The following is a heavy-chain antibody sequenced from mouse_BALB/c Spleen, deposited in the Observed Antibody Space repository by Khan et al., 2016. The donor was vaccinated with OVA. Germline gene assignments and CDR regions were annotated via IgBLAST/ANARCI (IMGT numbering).Heavy chain of an antibody. D-gene: IGHD1-1*01. CDR2: ISGDSSTI. V-gene: IGHV5-17*02. CDR1: GFTFSSFG. CDR3: ARSYFYGYYFDQ. Sequence: EVELVESGGGLVQPGGSRKFSCVASGFTFSSFGMHWVRQAPEKGLEWVAYISGDSSTIYYTDTVKGRFTISRDNPKNTLFLQRTSLRSEDMAMYYCARSYFYGYYFDQWGQGTTLTVSS. J-gene: IGHJ2*01.